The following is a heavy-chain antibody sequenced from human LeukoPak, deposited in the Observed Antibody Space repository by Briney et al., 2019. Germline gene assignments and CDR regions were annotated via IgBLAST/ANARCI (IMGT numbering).Heavy chain of an antibody. V-gene: IGHV4-39*01. D-gene: IGHD3-16*01. J-gene: IGHJ6*03. CDR2: IYYSGST. CDR1: GGSISSSSYY. CDR3: ARLGYVGSYYYYYMDV. Sequence: SETLSLTCIVSGGSISSSSYYWGWIRQPPGKGLEWIGSIYYSGSTYYNPSLKSRVTISVDTSKNQFSLKLSSVTAADTAVYYCARLGYVGSYYYYYMDVWGKGTTVTVSS.